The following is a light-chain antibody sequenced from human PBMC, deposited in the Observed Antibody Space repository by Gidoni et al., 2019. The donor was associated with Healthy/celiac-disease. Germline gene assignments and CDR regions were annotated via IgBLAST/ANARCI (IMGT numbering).Light chain of an antibody. V-gene: IGLV1-40*01. CDR1: SSNIGAGYD. CDR3: QSYDSSLSGPYV. CDR2: GNS. J-gene: IGLJ1*01. Sequence: QSVLTQPPSVSGPPGQRVTISCTGSSSNIGAGYDVHWYQQLPGTAPKLLIYGNSNRPSGVPDRFSGSKSGTSASLAITGLQAEDEADYYCQSYDSSLSGPYVFGTGTKVT.